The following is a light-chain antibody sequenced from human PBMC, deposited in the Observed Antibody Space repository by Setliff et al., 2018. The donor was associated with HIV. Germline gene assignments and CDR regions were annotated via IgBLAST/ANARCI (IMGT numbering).Light chain of an antibody. J-gene: IGLJ2*01. CDR1: SSNIGAGYD. CDR2: DNH. CDR3: QSYDSSLSGVL. Sequence: QSVLTQPPSVSGAPGQMVTISCIGSSSNIGAGYDVHWYQQVPGTAPKLLIFDNHIRPSGVPDRFSGSKSGTSASLAITGLQAEDEADYYCQSYDSSLSGVLFGGGTKVTVL. V-gene: IGLV1-40*01.